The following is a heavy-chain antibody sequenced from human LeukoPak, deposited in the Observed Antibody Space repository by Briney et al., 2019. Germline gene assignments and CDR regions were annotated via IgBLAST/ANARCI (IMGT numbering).Heavy chain of an antibody. CDR1: GGSISTYY. CDR3: ARHRYSSAWSVVDY. CDR2: VYYSGST. J-gene: IGHJ4*02. V-gene: IGHV4-59*08. D-gene: IGHD6-19*01. Sequence: PSETLSLTCTVSGGSISTYYWSWIRQPPGKGLEWIGNVYYSGSTNYNPSLKSRVTISVDTSKNQFSLKLTAVTAADTAVYYCARHRYSSAWSVVDYWGQGTLVTVSS.